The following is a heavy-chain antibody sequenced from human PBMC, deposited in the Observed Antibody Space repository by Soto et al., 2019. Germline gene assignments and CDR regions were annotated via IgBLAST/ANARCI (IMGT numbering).Heavy chain of an antibody. CDR2: ISAYNGNT. J-gene: IGHJ6*02. CDR3: ARESLGQWLVLEGYGMDV. V-gene: IGHV1-18*01. CDR1: GYTFTSYG. Sequence: ASVKVSCKASGYTFTSYGISWVRQAPGQGLEWMGWISAYNGNTNYAQKLQGRVTMTTDTSTSTAYMELRSLRSDDTAVYYCARESLGQWLVLEGYGMDVWGQGTTVTVSS. D-gene: IGHD6-19*01.